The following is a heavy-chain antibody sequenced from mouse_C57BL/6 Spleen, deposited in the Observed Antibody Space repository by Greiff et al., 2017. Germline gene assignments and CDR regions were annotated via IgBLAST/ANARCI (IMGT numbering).Heavy chain of an antibody. Sequence: VQLQQPGAELVKPGASVKLSCKASGYTFTSYWMQWVKQRPGQGLEWIGEIDPSDSYTNYNQKFKGKATLTVDTSSSTAYMQLSSLTSEDSAVYYCAPLPYWGQGTLVTVSA. CDR3: APLPY. V-gene: IGHV1-50*01. CDR1: GYTFTSYW. J-gene: IGHJ3*01. CDR2: IDPSDSYT.